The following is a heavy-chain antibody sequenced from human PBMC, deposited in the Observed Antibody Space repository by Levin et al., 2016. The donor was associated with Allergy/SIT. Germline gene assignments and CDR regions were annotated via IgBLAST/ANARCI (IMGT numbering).Heavy chain of an antibody. CDR1: GYSFSVYG. D-gene: IGHD2-15*01. J-gene: IGHJ1*01. CDR2: INAADGHT. CDR3: ARLGGLSYSVEH. Sequence: ASVKVSCKASGYSFSVYGVHWLRQAPGQRPEWMGWINAADGHTEYSQKLQGRVTITRDTSAKEAYMELSSLTSEDTAVYYCARLGGLSYSVEHWGQGTLVSVSS. V-gene: IGHV1-3*01.